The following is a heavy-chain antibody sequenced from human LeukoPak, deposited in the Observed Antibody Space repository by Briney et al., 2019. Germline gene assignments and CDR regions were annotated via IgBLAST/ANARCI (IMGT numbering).Heavy chain of an antibody. J-gene: IGHJ4*02. CDR2: INTSGGST. V-gene: IGHV3-23*01. CDR1: GFTFSSYA. D-gene: IGHD3-22*01. CDR3: AIMHPYYDGNGYWVQ. Sequence: GGSLRLSCAASGFTFSSYAMSWVRQAPGKGLEWVSGINTSGGSTAYADSVKGRFTISRDNPRNTLDMQMNSLRAEDTALYYCAIMHPYYDGNGYWVQWGQGTLVTVSS.